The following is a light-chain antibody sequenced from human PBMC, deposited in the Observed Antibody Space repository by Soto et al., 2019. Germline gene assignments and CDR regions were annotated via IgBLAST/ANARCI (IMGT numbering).Light chain of an antibody. CDR1: QSVSSNF. CDR2: AAS. CDR3: QQYGILPWT. Sequence: EIVLTQSPGTLALSPGDRATLSCRASQSVSSNFLAWYQQKPGQAPRLLIYAASSRATGIPDRFSGSGSGTEFTLTVSRLEPEDFAVYYCQQYGILPWTVGQGTEVEIK. J-gene: IGKJ1*01. V-gene: IGKV3-20*01.